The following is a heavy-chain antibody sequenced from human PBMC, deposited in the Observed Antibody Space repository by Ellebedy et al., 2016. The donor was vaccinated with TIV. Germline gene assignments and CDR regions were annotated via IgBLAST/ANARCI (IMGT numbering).Heavy chain of an antibody. CDR1: GGSISSYY. J-gene: IGHJ4*02. D-gene: IGHD5-18*01. CDR3: AREEYSYGFGY. Sequence: SETLSLTXTVSGGSISSYYWSWIRQPAGKGLEWIGRIYTSGSTNYNPSLKSRVTISVDTSKNQFSLKLSSVTAADTAVYYCAREEYSYGFGYWGQGTLVTVSS. CDR2: IYTSGST. V-gene: IGHV4-4*07.